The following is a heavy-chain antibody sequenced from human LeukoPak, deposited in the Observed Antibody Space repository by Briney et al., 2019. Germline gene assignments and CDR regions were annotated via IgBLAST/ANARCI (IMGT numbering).Heavy chain of an antibody. CDR2: IYSGGSA. J-gene: IGHJ4*02. D-gene: IGHD3-10*01. CDR1: GFTVSNSF. Sequence: GGSLRLSCAASGFTVSNSFMSWVRQAPGKGLEWVSVIYSGGSAYYADSVKGRFTISRDNSKNTLYLQMSSLRAEDTAVYYCTRVYGSGSYYSHCWGQGTLVTVSS. V-gene: IGHV3-53*01. CDR3: TRVYGSGSYYSHC.